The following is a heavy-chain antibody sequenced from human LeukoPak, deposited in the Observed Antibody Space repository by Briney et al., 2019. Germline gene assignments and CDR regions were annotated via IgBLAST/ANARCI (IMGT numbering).Heavy chain of an antibody. J-gene: IGHJ4*02. Sequence: GGSLRLSCTASGFTVSSNYMSWVRQAPGKGLEWVSGISWNSGSIGYADSVKGRFTISRDNAKNSLYLQMNSLRAEDTALYYCARRSSGWFFDYWGQGTLVTVSS. CDR3: ARRSSGWFFDY. V-gene: IGHV3-9*01. CDR1: GFTVSSNY. D-gene: IGHD6-19*01. CDR2: ISWNSGSI.